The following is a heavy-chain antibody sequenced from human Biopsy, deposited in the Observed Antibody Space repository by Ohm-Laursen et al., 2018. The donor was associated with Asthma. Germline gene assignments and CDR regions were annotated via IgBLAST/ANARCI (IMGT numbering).Heavy chain of an antibody. V-gene: IGHV1-18*01. CDR1: GYTFNSAG. D-gene: IGHD3-10*01. CDR3: ARAVDYSHYYGIDV. J-gene: IGHJ6*02. Sequence: ASVNVSCKTSGYTFNSAGITWVRQAPGQGLEWMGWISVYNGNTKVAQKLQDRVTMITDTSTSTAYMELRSLRSDATAVYFCARAVDYSHYYGIDVWGQGTTVTVS. CDR2: ISVYNGNT.